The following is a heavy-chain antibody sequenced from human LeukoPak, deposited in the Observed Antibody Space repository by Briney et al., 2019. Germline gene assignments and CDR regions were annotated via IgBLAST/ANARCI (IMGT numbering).Heavy chain of an antibody. CDR1: GFTFSNAW. Sequence: TGGSLRLSCAASGFTFSNAWMSWVRQAPGKGLEWVGRIKSKTDGGTTDYAAPVKGRFTISRDDSKNTLYLQMNSLKTEDTAVYYCTTAADIVVVVAALRYFDYWGQGTLVTVSS. D-gene: IGHD2-15*01. V-gene: IGHV3-15*01. CDR3: TTAADIVVVVAALRYFDY. J-gene: IGHJ4*02. CDR2: IKSKTDGGTT.